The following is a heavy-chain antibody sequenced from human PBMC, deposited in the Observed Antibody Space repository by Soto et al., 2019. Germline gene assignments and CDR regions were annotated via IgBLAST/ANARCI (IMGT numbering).Heavy chain of an antibody. J-gene: IGHJ4*02. CDR3: TRALDGMIPTAF. Sequence: EVQLVESGGGLVQPGGSLRLSCAASGFSFSGYWMHWVRQVPGQAPTWVSRSNSAGTYTDSADSVRGRFTISNDTASNTLYLQMNSLRVEDTAVYYCTRALDGMIPTAFWGQGTLVTVSS. D-gene: IGHD3-16*01. V-gene: IGHV3-74*01. CDR1: GFSFSGYW. CDR2: SNSAGTYT.